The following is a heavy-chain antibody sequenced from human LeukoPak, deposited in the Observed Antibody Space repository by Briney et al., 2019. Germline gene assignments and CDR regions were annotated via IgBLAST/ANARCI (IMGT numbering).Heavy chain of an antibody. Sequence: GGSLRLSCAASRFTFSSDAMSWVRQAPGKGLEWVSAMSASGGSTYYADSVKGRFTISRDNSKNTLYLQMNSLRAEDTAVYYCAKDHSSGWQDKYFQHWGQGTLVAVSS. CDR3: AKDHSSGWQDKYFQH. D-gene: IGHD6-19*01. V-gene: IGHV3-23*01. CDR1: RFTFSSDA. J-gene: IGHJ1*01. CDR2: MSASGGST.